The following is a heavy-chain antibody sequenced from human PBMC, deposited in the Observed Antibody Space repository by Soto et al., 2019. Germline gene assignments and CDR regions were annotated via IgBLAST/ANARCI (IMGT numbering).Heavy chain of an antibody. CDR3: ARGLRYCSGGSCYPNYYMDV. D-gene: IGHD2-15*01. J-gene: IGHJ6*03. V-gene: IGHV4-59*01. CDR2: IYYSGST. CDR1: GGSISSYY. Sequence: SETLSLTCTVSGGSISSYYWSWIRQPPGKGLEWIGYIYYSGSTNYNPSLKSRVTISVDTSKTQFSLKLSSVTAADTAVYYCARGLRYCSGGSCYPNYYMDVWGKGTTVTVSS.